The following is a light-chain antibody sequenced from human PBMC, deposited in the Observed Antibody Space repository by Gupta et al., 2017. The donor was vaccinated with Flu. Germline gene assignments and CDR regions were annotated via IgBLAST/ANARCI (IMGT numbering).Light chain of an antibody. J-gene: IGLJ1*01. CDR2: DVS. CDR3: SSVTSSSTRV. V-gene: IGLV2-14*03. Sequence: MIYDVSNRTSGVSNRFSGSKSGKTASLTISGLKAEDEADYYCSSVTSSSTRVFGTGTKVTVL.